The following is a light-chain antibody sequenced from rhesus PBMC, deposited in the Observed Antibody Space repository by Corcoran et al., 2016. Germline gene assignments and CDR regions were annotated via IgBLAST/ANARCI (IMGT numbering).Light chain of an antibody. Sequence: DIQMTQSPSSLSASIGDRVAITCRASQGIRLSLAWYQQKPGKAPKLLIYRASILETGVPSRFRGSGSGIALTLTISNLQPEECGTYYCQQHDYLPLTFGGGTKVELK. CDR1: QGIRLS. J-gene: IGKJ4*01. V-gene: IGKV1-69*01. CDR2: RAS. CDR3: QQHDYLPLT.